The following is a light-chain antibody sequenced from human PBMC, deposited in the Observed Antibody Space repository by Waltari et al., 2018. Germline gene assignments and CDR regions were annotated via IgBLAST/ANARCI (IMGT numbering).Light chain of an antibody. CDR1: GSDVGTYNY. V-gene: IGLV2-14*01. Sequence: QSALTQPASVSGSPGPSIPIPCPGTGSDVGTYNYFPWYQQHPGKAPKLMIYDVSKRPSGVSNRFSGSKSGNTASLTISGLQAEDEADYYCSSYTTSTTVVFGGGTKLTVL. CDR2: DVS. J-gene: IGLJ2*01. CDR3: SSYTTSTTVV.